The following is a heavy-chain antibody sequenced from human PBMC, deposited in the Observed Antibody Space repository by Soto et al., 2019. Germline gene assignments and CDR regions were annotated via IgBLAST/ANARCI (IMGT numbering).Heavy chain of an antibody. V-gene: IGHV4-59*01. CDR3: ARGGGSPDY. Sequence: QVQLQESGPGLVKPSETLSLMCTVSGDSLSNKYWSWIRQPPGKGLEYIGYIYNSGTNYNPSLKSRVTISAHPSKNQFSLTLSSVTAADTAVYYCARGGGSPDYWGQGTLVTVSS. J-gene: IGHJ4*02. CDR2: IYNSGT. CDR1: GDSLSNKY. D-gene: IGHD3-10*01.